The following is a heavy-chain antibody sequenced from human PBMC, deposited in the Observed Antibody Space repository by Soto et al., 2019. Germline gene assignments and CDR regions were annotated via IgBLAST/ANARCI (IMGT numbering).Heavy chain of an antibody. CDR2: ISNSAVNT. Sequence: EVQLLESGGGLVQPGGSLRLSCAASGFTFSTNAMNWVRQAPGKGLEWVSSISNSAVNTYYPDSAKGRLTISRDNSKNTLYLQMNSLRAEDTAVYYCARGLPIDYWGQGTLVTVSS. CDR3: ARGLPIDY. J-gene: IGHJ4*02. V-gene: IGHV3-23*01. CDR1: GFTFSTNA.